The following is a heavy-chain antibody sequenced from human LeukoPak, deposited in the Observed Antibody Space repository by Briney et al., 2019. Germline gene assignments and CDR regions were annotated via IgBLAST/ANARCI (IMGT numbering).Heavy chain of an antibody. CDR2: ISGSGGST. D-gene: IGHD3-10*01. CDR1: GFTFSSYA. V-gene: IGHV3-23*01. Sequence: PGGSLRLSCAASGFTFSSYAMSWVRQAPAKGQEMVSAISGSGGSTYYADSVKSRFTISSDNTKNTLYLQMNSLRAEDTAVYYRAKGMVRGADWYYYYGMDVWGQGTTVTVSS. J-gene: IGHJ6*02. CDR3: AKGMVRGADWYYYYGMDV.